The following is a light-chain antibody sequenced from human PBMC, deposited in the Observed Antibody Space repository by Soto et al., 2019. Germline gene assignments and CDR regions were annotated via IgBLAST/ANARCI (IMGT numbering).Light chain of an antibody. CDR1: SSNIGSNH. V-gene: IGLV1-47*01. CDR2: RSD. J-gene: IGLJ2*01. Sequence: QSVLTQPPSTSGTPGQWVTISCSGSSSNIGSNHVYWYQQFPGMAPKLLMYRSDQRPTGVPDRSSGSKSGTSASLAISGLRSDDEADYCGSARDDSLRGLVFGGGTKLTV. CDR3: SARDDSLRGLV.